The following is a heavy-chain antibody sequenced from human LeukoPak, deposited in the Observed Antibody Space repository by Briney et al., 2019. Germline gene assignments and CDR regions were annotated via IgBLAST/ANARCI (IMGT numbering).Heavy chain of an antibody. Sequence: PSETLSLTCTVSGGSISSSSYYWGWIRQPPGKGLEWIGSIYYSGSTYYNPSLKSRVTISVDTSKNQFSLGLSSVTAADTAVYYCARDTNWNYVYDYWGQGALVTVSS. V-gene: IGHV4-39*07. CDR1: GGSISSSSYY. CDR2: IYYSGST. D-gene: IGHD1-7*01. CDR3: ARDTNWNYVYDY. J-gene: IGHJ4*02.